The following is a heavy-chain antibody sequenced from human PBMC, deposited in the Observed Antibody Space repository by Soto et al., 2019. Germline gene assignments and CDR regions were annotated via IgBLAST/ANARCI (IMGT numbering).Heavy chain of an antibody. CDR1: GFTFSSYW. D-gene: IGHD5-12*01. CDR3: ARDWVPRLGEMVATGDY. CDR2: VNSDGSST. Sequence: EVQLVESGGGLVQPGGSLRLSCAASGFTFSSYWMHWVRQAPGKGLVWVSRVNSDGSSTSYADSVKGRFTISRDNAKNTLYLQMNSLRAEDTAVYYCARDWVPRLGEMVATGDYWGQGTLVTVSS. J-gene: IGHJ4*02. V-gene: IGHV3-74*01.